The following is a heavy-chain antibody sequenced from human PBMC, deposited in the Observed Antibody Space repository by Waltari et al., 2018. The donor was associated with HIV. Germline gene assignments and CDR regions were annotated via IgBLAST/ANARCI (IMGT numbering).Heavy chain of an antibody. V-gene: IGHV3-11*01. CDR2: ISSSGGTT. J-gene: IGHJ4*02. D-gene: IGHD3-22*01. CDR3: ARAVYDSSGYYLDF. CDR1: GFTFSDYY. Sequence: QVHLVKSGGGMVKPGGSLRLSCAASGFTFSDYYMSWIRQAPGKGMEWVSYISSSGGTTYYADSVQGRFTIPRDNANNSLFLQMTRLRVDDTATYYCARAVYDSSGYYLDFWGQGSLVAVSS.